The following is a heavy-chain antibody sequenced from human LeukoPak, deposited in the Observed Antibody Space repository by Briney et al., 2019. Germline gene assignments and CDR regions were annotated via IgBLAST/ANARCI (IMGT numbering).Heavy chain of an antibody. D-gene: IGHD3-22*01. CDR1: GYTFTSYA. J-gene: IGHJ4*02. V-gene: IGHV1-3*01. CDR2: INAGNGNT. CDR3: ARERESYDSSGYSFHFDY. Sequence: ASVKVSCKASGYTFTSYAMHWVRQAPGQRLEWMGWINAGNGNTKYSQKIQGRVTITRDTSTSTAYMELSSLRSEDTAVYYCARERESYDSSGYSFHFDYWGQGTLVTVSS.